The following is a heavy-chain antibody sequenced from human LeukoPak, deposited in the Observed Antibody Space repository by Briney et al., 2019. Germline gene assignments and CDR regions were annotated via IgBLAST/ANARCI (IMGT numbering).Heavy chain of an antibody. CDR1: GGTFSSYA. CDR2: INPNSGGT. D-gene: IGHD1-26*01. Sequence: GSSVKVSCKASGGTFSSYAISWVRQAPGQGLEWMGWINPNSGGTNYAQKFQGRVTMTRDTSISTAYMELSRLRSDDTAVYYCARDRWELENYWGQGTLVTVSS. CDR3: ARDRWELENY. J-gene: IGHJ4*02. V-gene: IGHV1-2*02.